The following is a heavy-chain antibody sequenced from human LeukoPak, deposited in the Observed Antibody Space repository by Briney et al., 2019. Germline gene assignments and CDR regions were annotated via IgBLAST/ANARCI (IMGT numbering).Heavy chain of an antibody. J-gene: IGHJ5*02. Sequence: GGSLRLSCAASGFTFSSYGMHWVRQAPGKGLEWVAFIRYDGSNKYYADSVKGRFTISRDNSKNTLYLQMNSLRAEDTAVYYCARGLRCSSTSCYKRWFDPWGQGTLVTVSS. CDR1: GFTFSSYG. CDR3: ARGLRCSSTSCYKRWFDP. V-gene: IGHV3-30*02. D-gene: IGHD2-2*02. CDR2: IRYDGSNK.